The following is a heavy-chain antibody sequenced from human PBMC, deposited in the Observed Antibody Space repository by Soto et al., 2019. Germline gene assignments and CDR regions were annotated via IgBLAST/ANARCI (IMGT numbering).Heavy chain of an antibody. J-gene: IGHJ6*02. CDR2: INHSGST. D-gene: IGHD4-4*01. CDR3: ARGTVTTPYYYYGMDV. Sequence: SETLSLTCAVYGGSFSGYYWSWIRQPPGKGQEWIGEINHSGSTNYNPSLKSRVTISVDTSKNQFSLKLSSVTAADTAVYYCARGTVTTPYYYYGMDVWGQGTTVTVSS. CDR1: GGSFSGYY. V-gene: IGHV4-34*01.